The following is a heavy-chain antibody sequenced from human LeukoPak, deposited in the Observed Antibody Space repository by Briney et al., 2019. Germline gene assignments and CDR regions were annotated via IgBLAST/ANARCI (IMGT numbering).Heavy chain of an antibody. CDR2: INPSDGGT. CDR3: ARDTRTMTAVTRGQHYYYGLDV. CDR1: GYTFTYYY. V-gene: IGHV1-46*01. Sequence: GASVRVSCKASGYTFTYYYLHWVRQAPGHGLEWMAIINPSDGGTYYEQKLQRRVTVTRDTSTSTVYMEQSSLRSEDTAVYYCARDTRTMTAVTRGQHYYYGLDVWGQGTTVTVSS. D-gene: IGHD4-17*01. J-gene: IGHJ6*02.